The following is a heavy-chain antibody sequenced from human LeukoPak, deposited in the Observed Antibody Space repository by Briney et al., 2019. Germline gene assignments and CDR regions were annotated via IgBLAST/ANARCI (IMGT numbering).Heavy chain of an antibody. CDR1: GFTFSAYS. J-gene: IGHJ6*02. Sequence: GGSLRLSCTASGFTFSAYSMSWVRQAAGKGLEWVSYIRSSGSPRYYADSVKGRFTISRDNSKNTLFLQMNSLRAEDTAVYFCARTVDRPNYYYYGMDVWGQGTTVTVSS. CDR2: IRSSGSPR. CDR3: ARTVDRPNYYYYGMDV. D-gene: IGHD3-9*01. V-gene: IGHV3-48*01.